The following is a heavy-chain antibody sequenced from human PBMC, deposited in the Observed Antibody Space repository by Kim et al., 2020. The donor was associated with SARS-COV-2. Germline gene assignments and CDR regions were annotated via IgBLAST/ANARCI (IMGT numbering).Heavy chain of an antibody. V-gene: IGHV3-9*01. CDR3: AKDSVSSGYYLGWFDP. CDR1: GFTFDDYA. CDR2: ISWNSGSI. J-gene: IGHJ5*02. Sequence: GRSLRLSCAASGFTFDDYAMHWVRQAPGKGLEWVSGISWNSGSIGYADSVKGRFTISRDNAKNSLYLQMNSLRAEDTALYYCAKDSVSSGYYLGWFDPWGQGTLVTVSS. D-gene: IGHD3-22*01.